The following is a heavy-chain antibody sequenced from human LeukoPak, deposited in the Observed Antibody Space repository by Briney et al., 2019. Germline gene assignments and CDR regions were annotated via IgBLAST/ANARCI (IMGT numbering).Heavy chain of an antibody. Sequence: GRSLRLSCAASGFTFSSYGMHWVRQAPGKGLEWVAVIWYDGSNKYYADSVKGRFTISRDNSKNTLYLQMNSLRAEDTAVYYCARDGTAMEPGYYYHYGMDVWGQGTTVTVSS. D-gene: IGHD5-18*01. CDR3: ARDGTAMEPGYYYHYGMDV. CDR1: GFTFSSYG. V-gene: IGHV3-33*01. J-gene: IGHJ6*02. CDR2: IWYDGSNK.